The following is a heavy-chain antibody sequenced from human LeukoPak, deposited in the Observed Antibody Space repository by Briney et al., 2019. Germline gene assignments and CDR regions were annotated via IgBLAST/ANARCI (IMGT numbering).Heavy chain of an antibody. CDR3: ARDSGLNWFDP. CDR2: IYYSGST. V-gene: IGHV4-59*01. Sequence: SETLSLTCTVSGGSISGYYWSWIRQPPGKGLEWIGYIYYSGSTNYNPSLKSRVTISVDTSKNQFSLKLSSVTAADTAVYYCARDSGLNWFDPWGQGTLVTVSS. J-gene: IGHJ5*02. CDR1: GGSISGYY. D-gene: IGHD3/OR15-3a*01.